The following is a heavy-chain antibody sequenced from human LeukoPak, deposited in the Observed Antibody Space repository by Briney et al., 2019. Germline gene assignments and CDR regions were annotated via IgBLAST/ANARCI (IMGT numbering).Heavy chain of an antibody. Sequence: SETLSLTCAVYGGSFSGYYWSWIRQPPGKGLEWIGEINHSGSTNYNPSLKGRVTISVDTSKNQFSLKLSSVTAADTAVYYCARGRGKFSGSYYVDYWGQGTLVTVSS. CDR1: GGSFSGYY. D-gene: IGHD1-26*01. CDR3: ARGRGKFSGSYYVDY. J-gene: IGHJ4*02. V-gene: IGHV4-34*01. CDR2: INHSGST.